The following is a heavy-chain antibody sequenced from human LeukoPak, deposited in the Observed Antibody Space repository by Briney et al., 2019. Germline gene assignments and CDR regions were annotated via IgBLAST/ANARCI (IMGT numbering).Heavy chain of an antibody. CDR2: IKQDGTET. CDR1: GFTLSSYW. J-gene: IGHJ4*02. CDR3: TRDFVF. D-gene: IGHD3-3*01. Sequence: GGSLRLSCEVTGFTLSSYWMSWVRQAPGKGLEWVANIKQDGTETHYGDSVKGRFTISRDNARNSVYLQMSALRVEDTAVYYCTRDFVFWGQGSLVTASS. V-gene: IGHV3-7*01.